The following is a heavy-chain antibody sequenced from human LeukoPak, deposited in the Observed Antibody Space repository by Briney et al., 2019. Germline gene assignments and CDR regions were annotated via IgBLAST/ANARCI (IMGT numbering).Heavy chain of an antibody. CDR3: ARVRGSGTYYYFDY. V-gene: IGHV1-69*01. CDR1: GGTFSSYA. Sequence: GASVKVSCKASGGTFSSYAISWVRQAPGQGLEWMGGIIPIFGTANYAQKFQGRVTITADESTSTAYMELSSLRSEDTAVYYCARVRGSGTYYYFDYWGQGTLVTVSS. D-gene: IGHD1-26*01. CDR2: IIPIFGTA. J-gene: IGHJ4*02.